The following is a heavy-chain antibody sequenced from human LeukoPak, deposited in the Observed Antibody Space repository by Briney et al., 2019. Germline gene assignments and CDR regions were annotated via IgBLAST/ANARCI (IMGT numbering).Heavy chain of an antibody. J-gene: IGHJ5*02. CDR3: ARPLVAAAGMVWFDP. Sequence: PGGSLRLSCAASGFTFSFYSMNWVRQAPGKGLEWVSYISSSGTTIYYADSVKGRFTISRDNAENSLYLQLSSVRAEDSAVYYCARPLVAAAGMVWFDPWGQGTLVTVSS. CDR1: GFTFSFYS. D-gene: IGHD6-13*01. V-gene: IGHV3-48*04. CDR2: ISSSGTTI.